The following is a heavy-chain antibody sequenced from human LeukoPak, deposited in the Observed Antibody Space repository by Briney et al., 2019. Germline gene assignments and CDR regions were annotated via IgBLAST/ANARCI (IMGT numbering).Heavy chain of an antibody. D-gene: IGHD3-9*01. CDR2: IKQDGSEK. Sequence: GGSLRLSCAASGFTFSSYWMSWVRQAPGKGLEWVANIKQDGSEKYYVDSVKGRFTISRDNAKNSLYLQMNSLRAEDTAVYYCASRTGDYDILTGEQYYFDYWGQGTLVTVSS. CDR3: ASRTGDYDILTGEQYYFDY. J-gene: IGHJ4*02. CDR1: GFTFSSYW. V-gene: IGHV3-7*01.